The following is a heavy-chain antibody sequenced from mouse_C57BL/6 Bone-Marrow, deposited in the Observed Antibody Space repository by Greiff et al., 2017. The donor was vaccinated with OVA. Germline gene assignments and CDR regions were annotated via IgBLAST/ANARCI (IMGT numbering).Heavy chain of an antibody. Sequence: EVKLMESGGGLVQPGGSLKLSCAASGFTFSDYYMYWVRQTPEKRLEWVAYISNGGGSTYYPDTVKGRFTISRDNAKNTLYLQMSRLKSEDTAMYYCARAAQATRYYFAMDYWGQGTSVTVSS. CDR3: ARAAQATRYYFAMDY. CDR2: ISNGGGST. D-gene: IGHD3-2*02. CDR1: GFTFSDYY. V-gene: IGHV5-12*01. J-gene: IGHJ4*01.